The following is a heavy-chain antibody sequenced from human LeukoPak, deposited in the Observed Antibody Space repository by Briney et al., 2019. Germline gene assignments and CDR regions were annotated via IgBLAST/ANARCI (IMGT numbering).Heavy chain of an antibody. V-gene: IGHV3-30*18. CDR3: AKGGEWRNILDY. Sequence: GGSLRLSCADSGFTFRSSGMHWVPAAPGKGLGWGADISYDGSNKYYADSVKGLFTISRDNSKNTLYLQMNSLRAEDTAVYYCAKGGEWRNILDYWGQGTLVTVSS. CDR2: ISYDGSNK. CDR1: GFTFRSSG. D-gene: IGHD2-8*01. J-gene: IGHJ4*02.